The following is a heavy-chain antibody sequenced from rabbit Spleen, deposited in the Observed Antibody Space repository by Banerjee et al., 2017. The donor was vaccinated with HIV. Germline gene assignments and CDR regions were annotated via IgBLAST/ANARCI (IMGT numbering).Heavy chain of an antibody. Sequence: QSLEESGGDLVKPGASLTLTCTASGFSFSSSYYMCWVRQAPGKGLEWIGCIYTSSGSTWYASWVNGRFTISKTSSTTVDLKMTSLTAADTATYFCARRTGDVSAATDFNLWGQGTLVTVS. CDR3: ARRTGDVSAATDFNL. J-gene: IGHJ4*01. D-gene: IGHD7-1*01. CDR2: IYTSSGST. V-gene: IGHV1S40*01. CDR1: GFSFSSSYY.